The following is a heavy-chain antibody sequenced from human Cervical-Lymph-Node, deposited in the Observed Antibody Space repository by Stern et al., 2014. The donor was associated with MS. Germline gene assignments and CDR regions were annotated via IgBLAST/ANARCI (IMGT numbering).Heavy chain of an antibody. D-gene: IGHD2-2*01. CDR1: GFTFTSSA. CDR3: AANGDSTQGAYYYGMDV. J-gene: IGHJ6*02. Sequence: QLVESGPEVKKPGTSVKVSCKASGFTFTSSAVQWVRQARGPRLEWIGWIVVGSGNTNYAQKFQERVTITRDMSTSTAYMELSSLRSEDTAVYYCAANGDSTQGAYYYGMDVWGQGTTVTVSS. V-gene: IGHV1-58*01. CDR2: IVVGSGNT.